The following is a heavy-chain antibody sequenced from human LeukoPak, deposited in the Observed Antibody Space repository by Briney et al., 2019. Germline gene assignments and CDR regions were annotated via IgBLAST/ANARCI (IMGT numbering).Heavy chain of an antibody. CDR1: GFTFSSYS. D-gene: IGHD3-10*01. J-gene: IGHJ3*02. CDR2: ISSSSSYI. Sequence: GGSLRLSCAASGFTFSSYSMNWVRQAPGKGLEWVSSISSSSSYIYYADSVKGRFTISRDNAKNSLYLQMNSLRAEDTAVYYCAREYYSGRGKVYAFDIWGQGTMVTVSS. CDR3: AREYYSGRGKVYAFDI. V-gene: IGHV3-21*01.